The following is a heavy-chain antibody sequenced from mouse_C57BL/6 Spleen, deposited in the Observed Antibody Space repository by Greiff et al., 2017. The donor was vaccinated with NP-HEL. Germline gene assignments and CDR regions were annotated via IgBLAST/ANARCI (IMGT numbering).Heavy chain of an antibody. CDR2: IYPGDGDT. V-gene: IGHV1-82*01. J-gene: IGHJ2*01. CDR1: GYAFSSSW. Sequence: QVQLKQSGPELVKPGASVKISCKASGYAFSSSWMNWVKQRPGKGLEWIGRIYPGDGDTNYNGKFKGKATLTADKSSSTAYMQLSSLTSEDSAVYFCARPSVTTHFDYGGQGTTLTVSS. CDR3: ARPSVTTHFDY. D-gene: IGHD2-2*01.